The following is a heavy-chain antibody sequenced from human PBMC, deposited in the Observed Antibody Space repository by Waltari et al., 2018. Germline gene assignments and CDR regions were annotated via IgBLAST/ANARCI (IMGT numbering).Heavy chain of an antibody. D-gene: IGHD3-16*02. J-gene: IGHJ5*02. CDR3: ARGPTAGIAFYRRGNWFDP. CDR2: INQSGST. V-gene: IGHV4-34*01. CDR1: GGSLRGYY. Sequence: QVQLQQWGAGQLKPSETLSLTCAVSGGSLRGYYWSWIGQPPGNGRAWIGEINQSGSTNSNPSLKSRVTISVDAAKNQFSRKLSAVTAADTSVYYWARGPTAGIAFYRRGNWFDPWGQGTLVTVSS.